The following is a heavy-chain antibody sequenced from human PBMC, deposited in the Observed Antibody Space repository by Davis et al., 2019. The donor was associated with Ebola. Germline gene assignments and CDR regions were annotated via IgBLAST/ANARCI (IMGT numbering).Heavy chain of an antibody. Sequence: ASVKVSCKASGYTFTGYYMHWVRQAPGQGLEWMGWINPNSGGTNYAQKFQGRVTMTRDTSISTAYMELSRLRSDDTAVYYCAREILEEVGSYYYGMDVWGQGTTVTVSS. D-gene: IGHD1-1*01. J-gene: IGHJ6*02. V-gene: IGHV1-2*02. CDR2: INPNSGGT. CDR1: GYTFTGYY. CDR3: AREILEEVGSYYYGMDV.